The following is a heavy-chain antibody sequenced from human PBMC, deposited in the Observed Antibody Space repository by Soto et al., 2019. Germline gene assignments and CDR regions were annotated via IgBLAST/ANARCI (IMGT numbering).Heavy chain of an antibody. J-gene: IGHJ4*02. D-gene: IGHD1-1*01. V-gene: IGHV3-23*01. CDR3: VKDYSRVWTFY. CDR1: GFTFGGNP. Sequence: EVQLLESGEGWDSPGGSLRFPCVASGFTFGGNPMGWVGKAPGKGLEWVPAISGSGGSTYYADSVKGRFTISRDSSKNTLYLQMNSLRAEDTAIYYCVKDYSRVWTFYWGQGTLVTVSS. CDR2: ISGSGGST.